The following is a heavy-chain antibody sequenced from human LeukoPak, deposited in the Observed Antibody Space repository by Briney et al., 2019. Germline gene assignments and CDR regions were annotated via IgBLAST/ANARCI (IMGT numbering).Heavy chain of an antibody. CDR2: INKDGSEK. D-gene: IGHD1-1*01. CDR3: TNTLATSGY. V-gene: IGHV3-7*01. Sequence: GGSLRLSCTASGLTFSSYWTTWVRQAPGKGLEWVATINKDGSEKHYVDSVRGRFTISRDNAKNSVFLQMNSLRVEDTAVYYCTNTLATSGYWGQGTMVTVSS. J-gene: IGHJ4*02. CDR1: GLTFSSYW.